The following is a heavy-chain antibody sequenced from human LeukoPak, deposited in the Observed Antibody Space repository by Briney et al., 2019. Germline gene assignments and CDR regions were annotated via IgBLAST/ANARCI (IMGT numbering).Heavy chain of an antibody. J-gene: IGHJ5*02. V-gene: IGHV3-23*01. CDR1: GFTFSSYA. Sequence: PGGSLRLSCAASGFTFSSYAMSWVRQAPGKGLEWVSAISGSGGSTYYADSVKGRFTISRDNSKNTLYLQMNSLRAEDTAVYYCASMGRYSDWLLNNWFDPWGQGTLVTVSS. CDR3: ASMGRYSDWLLNNWFDP. D-gene: IGHD3-9*01. CDR2: ISGSGGST.